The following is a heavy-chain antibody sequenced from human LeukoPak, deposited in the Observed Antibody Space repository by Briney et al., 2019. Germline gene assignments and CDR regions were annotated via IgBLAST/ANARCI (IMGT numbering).Heavy chain of an antibody. D-gene: IGHD2-2*01. Sequence: SVKVSCKASGGTFSSYAISWVRQAPGQGLEWMGRIIPIFGTANYAQKFQGRVTITADESTSTAYMELSSLRSEDTAVYYCARVLPKYCSSTSCRYYFDYWGQGTLVTVSS. CDR2: IIPIFGTA. V-gene: IGHV1-69*13. CDR3: ARVLPKYCSSTSCRYYFDY. J-gene: IGHJ4*02. CDR1: GGTFSSYA.